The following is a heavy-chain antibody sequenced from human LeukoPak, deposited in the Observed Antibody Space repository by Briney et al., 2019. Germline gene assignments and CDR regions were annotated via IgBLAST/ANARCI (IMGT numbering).Heavy chain of an antibody. J-gene: IGHJ4*02. Sequence: GGSLRLSCAASGSTFSSYGMHWVRQAPGKGLEWVAVIWYDGSSKYYADSVKGRFTISRDNSKNTLCLQMNSLRVEDTAVYYCARDLGEAAAPDYWGQGTLVTVSS. D-gene: IGHD6-13*01. CDR3: ARDLGEAAAPDY. CDR2: IWYDGSSK. V-gene: IGHV3-33*01. CDR1: GSTFSSYG.